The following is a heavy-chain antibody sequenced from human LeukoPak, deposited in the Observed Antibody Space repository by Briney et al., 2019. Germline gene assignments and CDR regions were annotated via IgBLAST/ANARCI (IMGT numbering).Heavy chain of an antibody. J-gene: IGHJ5*02. D-gene: IGHD1-26*01. CDR3: AHRGSGSFGWFDP. CDR1: GYSLTTSGVG. V-gene: IGHV2-5*02. CDR2: IYWDDNK. Sequence: SGPTLVNPTQTLTLTCTLSGYSLTTSGVGVGWIRQSPGKALEWLALIYWDDNKYYSPSLTSRLTITKDTSKNQVVLSMTNMVPVDTATYYCAHRGSGSFGWFDPWGQGTLVTVSS.